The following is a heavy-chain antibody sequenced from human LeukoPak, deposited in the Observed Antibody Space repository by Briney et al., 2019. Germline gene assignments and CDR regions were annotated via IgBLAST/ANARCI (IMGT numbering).Heavy chain of an antibody. V-gene: IGHV3-74*01. CDR3: ATLAAADTDY. D-gene: IGHD6-13*01. Sequence: PGGSLRLSCAASGFSFSIYWMHWVRQAPGKGLAWVSRVSSGGSSTSYADSVKGRFTISRDNARNTLFLQMNSLRAEDTAVYYCATLAAADTDYWGQGTMVTVSS. J-gene: IGHJ4*02. CDR1: GFSFSIYW. CDR2: VSSGGSST.